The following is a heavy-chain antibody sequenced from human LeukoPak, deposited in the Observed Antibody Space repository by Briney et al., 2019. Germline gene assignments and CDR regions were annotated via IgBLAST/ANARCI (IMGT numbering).Heavy chain of an antibody. CDR3: ARDYGPYDSSGFNWFDP. Sequence: GGSLRLSCAASGFTFSDYFMSWIRQAPGKGLEWVSYISSSGSTIYYADSVKGRFTISRDNAKNSLYLQMNSLRAEDTAVYYCARDYGPYDSSGFNWFDPWGQGTLVTVSS. D-gene: IGHD3-22*01. J-gene: IGHJ5*02. CDR2: ISSSGSTI. V-gene: IGHV3-11*01. CDR1: GFTFSDYF.